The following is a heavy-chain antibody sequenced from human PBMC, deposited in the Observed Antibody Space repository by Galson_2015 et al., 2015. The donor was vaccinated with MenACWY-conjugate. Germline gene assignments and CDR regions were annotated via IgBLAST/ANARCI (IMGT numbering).Heavy chain of an antibody. CDR2: IYSGGST. D-gene: IGHD4-23*01. CDR1: GFTVSSNY. Sequence: SLRLSCAASGFTVSSNYMSWVRQAPGKGLEWVSVIYSGGSTYYADSVKGRFTISRDNSKNMLYLQMNSLRAEDTAVYYCARVGGGNSLDAFDIWGQGTMVTVSS. CDR3: ARVGGGNSLDAFDI. V-gene: IGHV3-66*02. J-gene: IGHJ3*02.